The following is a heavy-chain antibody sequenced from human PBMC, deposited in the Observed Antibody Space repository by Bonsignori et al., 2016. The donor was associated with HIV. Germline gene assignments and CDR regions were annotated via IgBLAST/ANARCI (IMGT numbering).Heavy chain of an antibody. CDR2: IIPILGIA. Sequence: WVRQAPGQGLEWMGGIIPILGIANYAQKFQGRVTITADKSTSTAYMELSSLRSEDTAVYYCARVPYGDYAEYFQHWGQGTLVTVSS. CDR3: ARVPYGDYAEYFQH. D-gene: IGHD4-17*01. J-gene: IGHJ1*01. V-gene: IGHV1-69*10.